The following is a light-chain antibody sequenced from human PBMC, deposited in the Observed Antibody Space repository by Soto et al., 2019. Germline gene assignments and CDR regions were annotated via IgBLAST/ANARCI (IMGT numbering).Light chain of an antibody. Sequence: QSVLTQPPSASGTPGQRVTISCSGSSSNIGSNTVNWYQQLPGTAPKLLIYSNNQRPSGVPDRFSGSQSGTSASLAISGLQSEDEADYYCAAWDDSLNGRGVFGGGTKLTVL. CDR1: SSNIGSNT. V-gene: IGLV1-44*01. J-gene: IGLJ3*02. CDR2: SNN. CDR3: AAWDDSLNGRGV.